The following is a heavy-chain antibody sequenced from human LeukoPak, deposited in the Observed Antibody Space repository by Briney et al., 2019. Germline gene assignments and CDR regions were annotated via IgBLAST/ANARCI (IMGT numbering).Heavy chain of an antibody. CDR1: GFTFSIYA. CDR2: ISVSGDRI. J-gene: IGHJ3*02. CDR3: AKARYGDNISDSFDT. V-gene: IGHV3-23*01. Sequence: PGGSLRLSCAASGFTFSIYAMSWVRQAPGKGLEWVSSISVSGDRIFYVDSVKGRFTISRDNSKNTLFLQMSSLRAEDTAVYYCAKARYGDNISDSFDTWGQGTMVTVSS. D-gene: IGHD4-17*01.